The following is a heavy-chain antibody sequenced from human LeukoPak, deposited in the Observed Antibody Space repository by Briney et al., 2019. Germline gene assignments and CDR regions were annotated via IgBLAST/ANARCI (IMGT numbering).Heavy chain of an antibody. Sequence: GESLKISCKGSRYSFTTYWIGWVRQMPGKGLEWMGLIYPGDSDTRYSPSFQGQVTISADKSISTAYLQWSSLKASDTAMYYCARRAAYYGLASFDLWGRGTLVTVSS. CDR3: ARRAAYYGLASFDL. V-gene: IGHV5-51*01. CDR1: RYSFTTYW. D-gene: IGHD3-10*01. CDR2: IYPGDSDT. J-gene: IGHJ2*01.